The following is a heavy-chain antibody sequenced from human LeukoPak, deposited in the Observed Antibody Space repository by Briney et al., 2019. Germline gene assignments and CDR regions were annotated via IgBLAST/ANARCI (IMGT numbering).Heavy chain of an antibody. CDR2: ISGSDGSS. CDR1: GFTFNSYA. J-gene: IGHJ4*02. D-gene: IGHD3-16*02. Sequence: GGSLRLSCAASGFTFNSYAMNWVRQAPGKGLEWVSSISGSDGSSHYADFVKGRFTISRDNSKNTLHLQMNSLRAEDTAVYYCAKSLGVGGYTRYKGFDQWGQGTLVTVSS. V-gene: IGHV3-23*01. CDR3: AKSLGVGGYTRYKGFDQ.